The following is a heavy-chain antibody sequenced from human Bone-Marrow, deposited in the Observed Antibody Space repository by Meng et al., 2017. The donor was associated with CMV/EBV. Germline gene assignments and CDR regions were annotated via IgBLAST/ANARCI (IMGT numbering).Heavy chain of an antibody. V-gene: IGHV3-30*02. D-gene: IGHD4-23*01. CDR2: IRYDGGNK. CDR3: AKERWRVNLGLEH. Sequence: GESLKIPCAASGFSFSSYGMHWVRQAPGKGLEWVACIRYDGGNKYYADSVKGRLTISRDNSKNTLYLQMNSLRAEDTAVHYCAKERWRVNLGLEHWGQGTLVTVSS. CDR1: GFSFSSYG. J-gene: IGHJ4*02.